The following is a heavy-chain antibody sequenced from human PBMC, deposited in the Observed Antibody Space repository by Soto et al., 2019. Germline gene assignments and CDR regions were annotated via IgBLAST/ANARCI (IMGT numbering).Heavy chain of an antibody. J-gene: IGHJ5*02. CDR2: INPNSGNA. CDR1: GYTFTSYD. Sequence: ASVKVSCKASGYTFTSYDINWVRQATGQGLEWMGWINPNSGNAGYAQKFQGRVTITADESTSTAYMELSSLRSEDTAVYYCARVAVGSASYYLWFDPWGQGTLVTVSS. V-gene: IGHV1-8*01. CDR3: ARVAVGSASYYLWFDP. D-gene: IGHD3-10*01.